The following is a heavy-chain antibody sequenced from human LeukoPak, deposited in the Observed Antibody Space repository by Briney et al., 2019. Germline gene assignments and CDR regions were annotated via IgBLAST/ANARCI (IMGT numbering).Heavy chain of an antibody. CDR1: GGSISGYY. CDR2: IYHSGST. CDR3: ARDQWELLNREWDQ. D-gene: IGHD1-26*01. Sequence: SETLSLACTVSGGSISGYYWGWIRQPPGKGLEWIGSIYHSGSTYYNPSLKSRVTISVDTSKNQFSLKLSSVTAADTAVYYCARDQWELLNREWDQWGQGTLVTVSS. V-gene: IGHV4-38-2*02. J-gene: IGHJ4*02.